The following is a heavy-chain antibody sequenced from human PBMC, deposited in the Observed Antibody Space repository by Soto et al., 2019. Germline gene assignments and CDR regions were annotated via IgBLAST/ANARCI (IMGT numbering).Heavy chain of an antibody. Sequence: QVLLVESGGGVVQPGRSLRLSCAASGFDFNTYGLHWVRQAPGKGLEWVAAISFDGGSQYYADSVKGRFTISRDKSNSTLYLQMNSLGAEDTATYFCAKDSSVTAAGSGGWFDPWGPGTLVIVS. CDR3: AKDSSVTAAGSGGWFDP. CDR2: ISFDGGSQ. J-gene: IGHJ5*02. V-gene: IGHV3-30*18. CDR1: GFDFNTYG. D-gene: IGHD6-13*01.